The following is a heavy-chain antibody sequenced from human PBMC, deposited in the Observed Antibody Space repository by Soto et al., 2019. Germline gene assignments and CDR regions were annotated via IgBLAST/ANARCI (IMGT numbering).Heavy chain of an antibody. Sequence: SETLSLTCTVSGGSIGNYYGSWIRQPPGKALEWVGHIYYSGSTNYNPSLTSRVTISLDTSKNQFSLKLISVTAADTAVYYCARGRAFDPWGQGTPVTVSS. D-gene: IGHD1-26*01. V-gene: IGHV4-59*01. CDR1: GGSIGNYY. J-gene: IGHJ5*02. CDR3: ARGRAFDP. CDR2: IYYSGST.